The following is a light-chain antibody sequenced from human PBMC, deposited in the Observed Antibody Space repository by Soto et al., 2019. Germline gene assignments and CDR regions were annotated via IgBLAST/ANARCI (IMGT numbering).Light chain of an antibody. Sequence: EIVLTQSPGTLSLSPGERATLSCRVSQSVSSSSLAWYQQKPGQSPRLLIYATSKRPSGIPDRFSGGGSGTDFTLTISRLEPEDFAVYYWQHYGSSPPDTFGQGTKLDI. V-gene: IGKV3-20*01. CDR3: QHYGSSPPDT. CDR2: ATS. J-gene: IGKJ2*01. CDR1: QSVSSSS.